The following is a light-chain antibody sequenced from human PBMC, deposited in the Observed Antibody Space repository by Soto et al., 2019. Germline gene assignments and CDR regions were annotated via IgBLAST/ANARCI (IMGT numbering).Light chain of an antibody. V-gene: IGLV3-1*01. J-gene: IGLJ2*01. CDR1: NLGDKY. CDR2: QNI. CDR3: QAWDTNTAV. Sequence: SYELTQPPSVSVSPGQTASITCSGDNLGDKYASWYQQRPGQSPVMVIYQNIKRPSGIPERFSGSNSGNTATLTISETQTMDEADYYCQAWDTNTAVFGGGTKLTVL.